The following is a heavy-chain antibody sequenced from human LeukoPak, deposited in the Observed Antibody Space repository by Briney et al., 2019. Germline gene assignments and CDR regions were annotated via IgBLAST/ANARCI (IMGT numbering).Heavy chain of an antibody. V-gene: IGHV4-34*01. CDR1: GGSFSGYY. CDR3: SRQYSSSYYSDY. Sequence: KASETLSLTCAVYGGSFSGYYWSWIRQSPGKGLEWIGEINHRGSTNYNPSLKSRVTISLDTSKNQFSLKLSSVTAADTAMYYCSRQYSSSYYSDYWGQGTLVTVSS. D-gene: IGHD6-13*01. CDR2: INHRGST. J-gene: IGHJ4*02.